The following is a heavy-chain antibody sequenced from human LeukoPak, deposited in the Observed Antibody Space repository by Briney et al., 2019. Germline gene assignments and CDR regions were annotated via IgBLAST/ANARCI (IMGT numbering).Heavy chain of an antibody. J-gene: IGHJ4*02. Sequence: SEALSLTCTVSGGSISSYYWSWIRQPPGKGLEWIGNIYDCGSTNYNPSLKSRLTISVDTSKNQCSLKLSSVTAADTAVYYCARQSISGSSLSYFDYWGQGTLVNVSS. CDR2: IYDCGST. V-gene: IGHV4-59*01. CDR3: ARQSISGSSLSYFDY. D-gene: IGHD3-22*01. CDR1: GGSISSYY.